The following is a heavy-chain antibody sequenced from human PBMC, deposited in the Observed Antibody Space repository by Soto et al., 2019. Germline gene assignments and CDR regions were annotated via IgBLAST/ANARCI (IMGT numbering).Heavy chain of an antibody. Sequence: WGSLRPSCAASVFAFTSSAMTWVLQAPGKGLEWASAISGSGGSTYYADSVKGRFTISRDNSKNTLYLQMNSLRAEDTAVYYCAKGGRHRASDYRGQGTLVTVS. J-gene: IGHJ4*02. CDR1: VFAFTSSA. CDR2: ISGSGGST. V-gene: IGHV3-23*01. CDR3: AKGGRHRASDY.